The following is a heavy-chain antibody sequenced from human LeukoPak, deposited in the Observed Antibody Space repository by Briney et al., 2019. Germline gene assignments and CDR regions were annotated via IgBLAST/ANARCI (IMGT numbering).Heavy chain of an antibody. CDR3: ARARGSSSWYGDLGY. D-gene: IGHD6-13*01. Sequence: SETLSLTCIVSGGSISSDYWSWIRQPAGKGLEWIGRIYSSGSTNYNPSLKSRVTISVDNSKSQFSLKLSSVTAADTAVYYCARARGSSSWYGDLGYWGQGTLVTVSS. V-gene: IGHV4-4*07. J-gene: IGHJ4*02. CDR2: IYSSGST. CDR1: GGSISSDY.